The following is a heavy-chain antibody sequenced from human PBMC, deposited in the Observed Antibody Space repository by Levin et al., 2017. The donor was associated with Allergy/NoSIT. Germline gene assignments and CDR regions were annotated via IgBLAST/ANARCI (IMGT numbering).Heavy chain of an antibody. J-gene: IGHJ2*01. CDR1: GYSFTSYW. V-gene: IGHV5-10-1*01. CDR3: ARHLSPGDYNSGFDL. D-gene: IGHD4-17*01. CDR2: IDPSDSYT. Sequence: GESLKISCKGSGYSFTSYWISWVRQMPGKGLEWMGRIDPSDSYTNYSPSFQGHVTISADKSISTAYLQWSSLKASDTAMYYCARHLSPGDYNSGFDLWGRGTLVTVSS.